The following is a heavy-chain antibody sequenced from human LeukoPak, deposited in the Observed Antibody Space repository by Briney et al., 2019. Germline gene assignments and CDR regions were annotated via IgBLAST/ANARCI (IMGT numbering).Heavy chain of an antibody. V-gene: IGHV4-61*01. Sequence: SETLSLTCTVSGDSVSNGNYYWSWLRQPPGKALEWIGYIYYTGSTYYNPSLEGRVTISVDTSGNQFSVKLNSVTAADTAVYYCARSQNYYGSGDYWSQGTLVTVSS. D-gene: IGHD3-10*01. J-gene: IGHJ4*02. CDR3: ARSQNYYGSGDY. CDR1: GDSVSNGNYY. CDR2: IYYTGST.